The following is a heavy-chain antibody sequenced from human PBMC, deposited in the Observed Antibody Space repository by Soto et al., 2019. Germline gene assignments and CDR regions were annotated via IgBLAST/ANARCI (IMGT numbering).Heavy chain of an antibody. V-gene: IGHV3-48*02. Sequence: EVQLLESGGGLVQPGGSLRLSCTTSGFSFSTYSMSWVRQAPGKGLEWVSHVGSSGTTIYHADSVKGRFTVSRDNAKNSLYLQMSSLRDEDTAVYHCARVRLGELSLEYWGQGTLVTVSS. D-gene: IGHD3-16*02. CDR3: ARVRLGELSLEY. J-gene: IGHJ4*02. CDR1: GFSFSTYS. CDR2: VGSSGTTI.